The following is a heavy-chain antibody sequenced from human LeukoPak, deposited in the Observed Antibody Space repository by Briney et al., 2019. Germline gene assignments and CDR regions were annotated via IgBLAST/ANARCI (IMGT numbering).Heavy chain of an antibody. D-gene: IGHD3-22*01. V-gene: IGHV3-30*18. CDR1: GFTFSSYG. CDR3: AKDSSADDSSGYSYYFAY. Sequence: PGGSLRLSCAASGFTFSSYGMHWVRQAPGKGLEWVAVISFDATNKYYADSVKGRFTISRDNSKNTLYLQMNSLRAEDTAVYYCAKDSSADDSSGYSYYFAYGGQGTLVTVSS. J-gene: IGHJ4*02. CDR2: ISFDATNK.